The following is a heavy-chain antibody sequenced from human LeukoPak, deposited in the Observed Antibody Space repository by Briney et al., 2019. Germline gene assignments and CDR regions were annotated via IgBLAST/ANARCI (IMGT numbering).Heavy chain of an antibody. J-gene: IGHJ4*02. Sequence: GGSLRLSCAASGFTFSSYEMNWVRQAPGKGLEWVSYISSSGSTIYYADSVKGRFTISRDNSKNTLYLQMNSLRAEDTAVYYCAKDGGGAAAGTRGYWGQGTLVTVPS. CDR1: GFTFSSYE. V-gene: IGHV3-48*03. D-gene: IGHD6-13*01. CDR2: ISSSGSTI. CDR3: AKDGGGAAAGTRGY.